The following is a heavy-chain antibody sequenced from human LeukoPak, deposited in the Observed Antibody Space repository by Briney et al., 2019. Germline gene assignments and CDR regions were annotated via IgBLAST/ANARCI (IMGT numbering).Heavy chain of an antibody. CDR1: GGSISSYY. D-gene: IGHD1/OR15-1a*01. V-gene: IGHV4-4*07. J-gene: IGHJ6*02. CDR2: IYTSGST. CDR3: TRSGLTGMRRYPRTSSYYYGMDV. Sequence: SETLSLTCTVAGGSISSYYWSWIRQPAGKGLEWIGRIYTSGSTNYNPSLKSRVTMSVDTSKNLFSLKLSSVTAADTAVYFCTRSGLTGMRRYPRTSSYYYGMDVWGQGTAVTVSS.